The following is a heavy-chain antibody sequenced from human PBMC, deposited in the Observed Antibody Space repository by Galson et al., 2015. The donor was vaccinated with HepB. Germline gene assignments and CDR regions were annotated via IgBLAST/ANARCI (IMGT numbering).Heavy chain of an antibody. D-gene: IGHD2-2*01. J-gene: IGHJ1*01. Sequence: SLRLSCAASGFNVGSSYMSWVRQAPGKGLEWVSVIYAGGFTYYADSVQGRFTISRDNSKNTLYLQMNTLRAEDTAVYYCTRGDHSGYCTTTPCYQWGQGPLAAVSS. CDR2: IYAGGFT. CDR1: GFNVGSSY. CDR3: TRGDHSGYCTTTPCYQ. V-gene: IGHV3-53*01.